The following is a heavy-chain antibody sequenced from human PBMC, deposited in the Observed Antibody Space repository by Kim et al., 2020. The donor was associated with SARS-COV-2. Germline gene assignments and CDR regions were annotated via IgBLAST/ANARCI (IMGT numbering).Heavy chain of an antibody. J-gene: IGHJ4*02. CDR1: GFSFSSHN. Sequence: GGSLRLSCAASGFSFSSHNMNWVRQAPGKGLEWIASIDSTSSTSYADSVKGRFTNSRDNVKNSLHLQMNSLRDDDTAVYYCASRISGRPYWGQGSLVTVSS. CDR3: ASRISGRPY. CDR2: IDSTSST. D-gene: IGHD6-19*01. V-gene: IGHV3-48*02.